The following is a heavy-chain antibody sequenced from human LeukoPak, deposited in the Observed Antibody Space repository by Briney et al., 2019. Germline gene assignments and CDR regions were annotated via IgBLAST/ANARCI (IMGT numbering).Heavy chain of an antibody. Sequence: PGGSLRLSCAASGFTFSSYGMHWARQAPGKGLEWVAVISYDGSNKYYADSVKGRFTISRDNSKNTLYLQMNSLRAEDTAVYYCAKDRIAVAGTPGYWGQGTLVTVSS. CDR1: GFTFSSYG. V-gene: IGHV3-30*18. D-gene: IGHD6-19*01. CDR2: ISYDGSNK. CDR3: AKDRIAVAGTPGY. J-gene: IGHJ4*02.